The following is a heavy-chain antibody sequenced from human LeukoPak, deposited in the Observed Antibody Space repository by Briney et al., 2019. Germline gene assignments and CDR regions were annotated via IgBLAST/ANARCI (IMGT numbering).Heavy chain of an antibody. CDR2: ISSSGSTI. J-gene: IGHJ6*03. Sequence: PGGSLRLSCAASGFTFSSYEMNWVRQAPGKGLEWVSYISSSGSTIYYADSVKGRFTISRDNAKNSLHLQMNSLRADDTAFYYCARARGSGWYFYMDVWGKGTTVTVSS. V-gene: IGHV3-48*03. CDR3: ARARGSGWYFYMDV. D-gene: IGHD6-19*01. CDR1: GFTFSSYE.